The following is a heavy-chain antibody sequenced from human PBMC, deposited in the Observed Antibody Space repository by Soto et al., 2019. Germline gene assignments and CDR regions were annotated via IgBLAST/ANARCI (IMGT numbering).Heavy chain of an antibody. CDR2: INHSGSS. D-gene: IGHD3-16*01. CDR3: ARLIGNSWLDS. J-gene: IGHJ5*01. CDR1: GGSFSGYI. V-gene: IGHV4-34*01. Sequence: PSETLSLTCAVSGGSFSGYIWTWIRQTPGKGLQWIGQINHSGSSIYNPDTSNNQVSLQLNSVTPDDTAVYYCARLIGNSWLDSWGQGTLVTVSS.